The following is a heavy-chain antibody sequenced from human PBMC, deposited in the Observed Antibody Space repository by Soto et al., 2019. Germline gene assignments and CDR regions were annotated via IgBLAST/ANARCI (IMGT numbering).Heavy chain of an antibody. Sequence: EVQLVESGGGLVQPGESLKLSCAASGFTLSGSAVHWVRQASGKGLEWVGRIRSKTHNYATAYIASGKGRFTMSRDDSNNTAYLQMNGLKTDDTAVYYCTRSGGSYSFGYWGQGTLVTVSS. J-gene: IGHJ4*02. CDR2: IRSKTHNYAT. CDR3: TRSGGSYSFGY. CDR1: GFTLSGSA. V-gene: IGHV3-73*02. D-gene: IGHD1-26*01.